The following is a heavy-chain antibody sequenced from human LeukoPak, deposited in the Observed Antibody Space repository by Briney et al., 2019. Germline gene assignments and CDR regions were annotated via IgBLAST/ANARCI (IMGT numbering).Heavy chain of an antibody. CDR1: TFSIGTNYY. CDR2: IYSSGSTS. CDR3: ARLARRYYYFDY. V-gene: IGHV4-38-2*02. J-gene: IGHJ4*02. Sequence: SETLSLTCTVSTFSIGTNYYWGWIRQPPGKGLEWIGSIYSSGSTSYYNPSLKSRVTVLVDASKNQFSLQLSSVAAADTAVYYCARLARRYYYFDYWGQGTLVTVSS. D-gene: IGHD1-26*01.